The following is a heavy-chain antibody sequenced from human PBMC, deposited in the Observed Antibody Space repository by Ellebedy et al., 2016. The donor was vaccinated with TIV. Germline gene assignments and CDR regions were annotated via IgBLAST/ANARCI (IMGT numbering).Heavy chain of an antibody. Sequence: SETLSLTXAISGDSVSSNSAAWNWIRQSPSRGLEWLGRTYYRSKWYNDYAVSVKSRITINPDTSKNQFSLQLNSVTPEDTAVYYCARGKGGKYCSGGSCPRNNWFDPWGQGTLVTVSS. CDR1: GDSVSSNSAA. CDR3: ARGKGGKYCSGGSCPRNNWFDP. D-gene: IGHD2-15*01. J-gene: IGHJ5*02. CDR2: TYYRSKWYN. V-gene: IGHV6-1*01.